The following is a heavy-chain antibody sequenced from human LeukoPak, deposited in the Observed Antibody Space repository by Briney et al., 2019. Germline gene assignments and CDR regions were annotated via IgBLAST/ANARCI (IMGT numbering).Heavy chain of an antibody. J-gene: IGHJ4*02. CDR3: AKSRDGILLPPPLTDY. CDR1: GFTFSSYG. V-gene: IGHV3-30*02. Sequence: GGSLRLSCAASGFTFSSYGMHWVRQAPGKGLEWVAVIWYDGSNKYYADSVKGRFTISRDNSKNTLYLQMNSLRAEDSAVYYCAKSRDGILLPPPLTDYWGQGTLVTVSS. CDR2: IWYDGSNK. D-gene: IGHD3-22*01.